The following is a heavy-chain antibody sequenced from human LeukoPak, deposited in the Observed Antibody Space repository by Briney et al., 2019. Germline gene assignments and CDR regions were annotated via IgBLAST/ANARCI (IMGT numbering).Heavy chain of an antibody. J-gene: IGHJ4*02. V-gene: IGHV1-8*01. Sequence: ASVKVSCKASGYTFTSYDINWVRKATGQGLEWMGWMNPNSGNTGYAQKFQGRVTMTRNTSISTAYMELSSLRSEDTAVYYCARANRGSGSREFDYWGQGTLVTVSS. CDR2: MNPNSGNT. CDR1: GYTFTSYD. D-gene: IGHD6-19*01. CDR3: ARANRGSGSREFDY.